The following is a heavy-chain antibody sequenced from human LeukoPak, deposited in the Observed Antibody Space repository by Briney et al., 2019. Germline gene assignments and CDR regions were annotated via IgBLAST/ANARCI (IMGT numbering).Heavy chain of an antibody. J-gene: IGHJ2*01. Sequence: PSETLSLTCTVSGGSISSYYWSWIRQPPGKGLEWIGYIYYSGSTNYNPSLKSRVTISVDTSKNQFSLKLSSVTAADTAVYYCARVYSSGWYADWYFDLWGRGTPVTVSS. D-gene: IGHD6-19*01. V-gene: IGHV4-59*01. CDR3: ARVYSSGWYADWYFDL. CDR1: GGSISSYY. CDR2: IYYSGST.